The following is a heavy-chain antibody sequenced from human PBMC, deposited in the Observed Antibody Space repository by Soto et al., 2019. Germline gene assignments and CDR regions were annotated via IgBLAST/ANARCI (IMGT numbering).Heavy chain of an antibody. D-gene: IGHD3-3*02. Sequence: SETLSLTCTVSGSSINSSGYYWAWIRQPPGKGLEWIGSMFDGVSTYYNPSLKSRVTVSVDTSKNPFSLDLRSVTAADTAVYYCARLPSRHLVDYWGQGTLVTVSS. V-gene: IGHV4-39*01. J-gene: IGHJ4*02. CDR1: GSSINSSGYY. CDR2: MFDGVST. CDR3: ARLPSRHLVDY.